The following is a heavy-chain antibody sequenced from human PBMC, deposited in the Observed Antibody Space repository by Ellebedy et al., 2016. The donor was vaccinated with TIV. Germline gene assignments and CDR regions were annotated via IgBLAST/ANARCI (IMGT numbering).Heavy chain of an antibody. J-gene: IGHJ3*02. V-gene: IGHV3-48*04. CDR2: VSGSSLTK. D-gene: IGHD4-17*01. CDR3: ATDGSYGDYRSPTHAFVM. Sequence: GGSLRLSCAASGFTFSPYAMNWVRQAPGKGLEWVSFVSGSSLTKNYADSVKGRFTISRDNAKNSLYLQMNSLRVDDTAVYYCATDGSYGDYRSPTHAFVMWGQGTLVTVSS. CDR1: GFTFSPYA.